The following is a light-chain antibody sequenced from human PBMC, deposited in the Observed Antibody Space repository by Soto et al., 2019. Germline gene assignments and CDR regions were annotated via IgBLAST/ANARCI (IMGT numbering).Light chain of an antibody. CDR3: SSYTTSGTPV. Sequence: QSALTQPASVSGSPGQTITISCTGTSSDVGGYNYLSWYQQHPGKAPKVMIYEVSNRPSGVSNRFSGSKSGNTASLTISGLXXXXXXDYFCSSYTTSGTPVFGGGTKL. CDR2: EVS. CDR1: SSDVGGYNY. V-gene: IGLV2-14*01. J-gene: IGLJ3*02.